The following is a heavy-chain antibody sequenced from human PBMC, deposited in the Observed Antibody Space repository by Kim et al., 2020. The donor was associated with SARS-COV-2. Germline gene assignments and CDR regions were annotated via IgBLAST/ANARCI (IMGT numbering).Heavy chain of an antibody. Sequence: SETLSLTCTVSGGSISSSSYYWGWIRQPPGKGLEWIGSIYYSGSTYYNPSLKSRVTISVDTSKNQFSLKLSSVTAADTAVYYCARDIVVVVAAVRGYYYYGMDVWGQGTTVTVSS. J-gene: IGHJ6*02. CDR3: ARDIVVVVAAVRGYYYYGMDV. D-gene: IGHD2-15*01. CDR1: GGSISSSSYY. CDR2: IYYSGST. V-gene: IGHV4-39*02.